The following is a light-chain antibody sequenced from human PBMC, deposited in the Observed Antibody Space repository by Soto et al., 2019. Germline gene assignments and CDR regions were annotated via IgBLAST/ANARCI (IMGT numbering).Light chain of an antibody. CDR3: NQRNVWPPVT. Sequence: EIVLTQSPATLSLSPGERATLSCRASPSVTNFLAWYQQKPGQAPRRLIYGAFNRATGIPARFSGSGSGTDFTLTISSLEPEDSAVYYCNQRNVWPPVTFGQGTRLEIK. J-gene: IGKJ5*01. CDR2: GAF. V-gene: IGKV3-11*01. CDR1: PSVTNF.